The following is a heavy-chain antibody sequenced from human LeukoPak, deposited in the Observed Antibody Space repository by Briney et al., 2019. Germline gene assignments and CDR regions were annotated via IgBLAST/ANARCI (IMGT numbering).Heavy chain of an antibody. V-gene: IGHV4-39*07. CDR1: GDSISSSESH. CDR2: IYHSGST. J-gene: IGHJ6*03. CDR3: ARVRDYDYMDV. Sequence: SETLSLTCSVSGDSISSSESHWGWIRQTPGKGLEWIGSIYHSGSTYYNPSLKSRVTISVDTSKNQFSLKLSSVTAADTAVYYCARVRDYDYMDVWGKGTTVTVSS. D-gene: IGHD3-3*01.